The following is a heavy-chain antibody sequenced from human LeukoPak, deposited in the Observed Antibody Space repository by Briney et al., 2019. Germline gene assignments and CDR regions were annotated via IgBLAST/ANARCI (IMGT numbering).Heavy chain of an antibody. J-gene: IGHJ4*02. CDR3: ARRDYWGYFDY. CDR1: GGSFSSSSYY. D-gene: IGHD7-27*01. CDR2: IYYSGST. V-gene: IGHV4-39*01. Sequence: SETLSLTCAVYGGSFSSSSYYWGWIRQPPGKGLEWIGTIYYSGSTYCNPSLKSRVTISVDTSQNQFSLNLNSVTAADTAVYYCARRDYWGYFDYWGQGTLVTVSS.